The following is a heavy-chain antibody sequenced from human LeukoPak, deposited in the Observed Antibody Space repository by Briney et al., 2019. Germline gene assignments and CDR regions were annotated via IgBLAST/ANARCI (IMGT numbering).Heavy chain of an antibody. CDR3: ARLPTLAYSSSWYGGFVDY. D-gene: IGHD6-13*01. CDR1: GGSISSSSYY. V-gene: IGHV4-39*01. Sequence: PSETRSLTCTVSGGSISSSSYYWGWIRQPPGTGLEWIGSIYYSGSTYYNPSLKSRVTISVDTSKNQFSLKLSSVTAADTAVYYCARLPTLAYSSSWYGGFVDYWGQGTLVTVSS. J-gene: IGHJ4*02. CDR2: IYYSGST.